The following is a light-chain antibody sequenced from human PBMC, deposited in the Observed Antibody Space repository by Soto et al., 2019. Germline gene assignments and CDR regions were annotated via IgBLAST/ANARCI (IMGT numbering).Light chain of an antibody. CDR2: EDS. J-gene: IGLJ1*01. CDR1: SSDIGAYNS. Sequence: QSALTQPASVSGSPGQSITISCTGTSSDIGAYNSVSWCQQHPGKASKLMIYEDSNRRSGVSNRFSASKSGNTASLTISGLQAEDEADYYCSSRTTSNPDVFGTGTKVTVL. V-gene: IGLV2-14*01. CDR3: SSRTTSNPDV.